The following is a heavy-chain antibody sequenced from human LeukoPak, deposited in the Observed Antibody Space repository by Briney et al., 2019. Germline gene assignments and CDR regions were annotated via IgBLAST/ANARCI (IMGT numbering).Heavy chain of an antibody. CDR3: ATDYGRIVRATFDY. CDR1: GYTLTELS. V-gene: IGHV1-24*01. Sequence: ASVKVSCKVSGYTLTELSMHWVRQAPGKGLEWMGGFDPEDGETIYAQKFQGRVTMTEDTSTDTAYMELSSLRSEDTAVYYCATDYGRIVRATFDYWGQGTLVTVSS. J-gene: IGHJ4*02. CDR2: FDPEDGET. D-gene: IGHD1-26*01.